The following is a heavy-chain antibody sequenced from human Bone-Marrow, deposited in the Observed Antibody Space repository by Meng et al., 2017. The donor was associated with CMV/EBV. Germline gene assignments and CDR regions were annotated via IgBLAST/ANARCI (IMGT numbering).Heavy chain of an antibody. CDR2: VYSTGSA. Sequence: GSLRLSCTVSGGSINSYYFNWIRQPPGKGLEWIGHVYSTGSANYNPSLQSRVTISIDTSKKQFSMKVRCVTAADTAVYYCARGRVGEFDYWGQGTLVTVSS. D-gene: IGHD3-10*01. V-gene: IGHV4-59*12. CDR1: GGSINSYY. CDR3: ARGRVGEFDY. J-gene: IGHJ4*02.